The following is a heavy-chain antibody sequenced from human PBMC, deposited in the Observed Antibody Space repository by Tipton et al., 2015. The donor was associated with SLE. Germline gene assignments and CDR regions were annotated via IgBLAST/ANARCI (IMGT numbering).Heavy chain of an antibody. CDR1: GFTFSSYA. CDR3: ARGGYSSGWTYWYFDL. V-gene: IGHV3-30-3*01. CDR2: ISYDGSNK. D-gene: IGHD6-19*01. Sequence: SLRLSCAASGFTFSSYAMHWVRQAPGKGLEWVAVISYDGSNKYYADSVKGRFTISRDNSKNTLYLQMNSLRAEDTAVYYCARGGYSSGWTYWYFDLWGRGTLVTVSS. J-gene: IGHJ2*01.